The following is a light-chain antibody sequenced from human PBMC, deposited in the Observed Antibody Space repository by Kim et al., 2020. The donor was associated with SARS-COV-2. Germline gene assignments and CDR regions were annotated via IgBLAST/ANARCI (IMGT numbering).Light chain of an antibody. CDR2: EAF. V-gene: IGKV3-20*01. CDR1: QSVGSSL. CDR3: QQYGSTPYT. Sequence: LSPGERATLSCRASQSVGSSLLAWYQQKPGQAPRLLIYEAFKRVAGIPDRFSGSGSGTDFTLTISRPEPEDFATYYCQQYGSTPYTFGQGTKLEIK. J-gene: IGKJ2*01.